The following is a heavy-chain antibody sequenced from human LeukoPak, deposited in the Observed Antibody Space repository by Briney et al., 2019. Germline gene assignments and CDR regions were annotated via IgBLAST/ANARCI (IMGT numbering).Heavy chain of an antibody. CDR1: GGSLTPYY. D-gene: IGHD4-17*01. CDR2: IYYSGST. Sequence: NSSETLSLTCTVSGGSLTPYYWSWIRQPPGKGLEWIGYIYYSGSTNYNPSLKSRVTISVDTSKNQFSLNLKSVTAADTAIYYCARGRSYEYGDYDYWGQGTLVTVSS. J-gene: IGHJ4*02. CDR3: ARGRSYEYGDYDY. V-gene: IGHV4-59*12.